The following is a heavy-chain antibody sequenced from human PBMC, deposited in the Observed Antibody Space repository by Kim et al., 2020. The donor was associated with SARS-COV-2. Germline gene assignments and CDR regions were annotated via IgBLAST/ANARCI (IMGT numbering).Heavy chain of an antibody. Sequence: GGSLRLSCATSGFTLDDYAMHWVRQAPGKGLEWVSGISWNSGSIGYADSVKGRFTISRDNAKNSLYLQMNSLRAEDTALYYCAKENRGFWSGYYLDYWGQGALVTVSS. CDR2: ISWNSGSI. D-gene: IGHD3-3*01. J-gene: IGHJ4*02. CDR1: GFTLDDYA. CDR3: AKENRGFWSGYYLDY. V-gene: IGHV3-9*01.